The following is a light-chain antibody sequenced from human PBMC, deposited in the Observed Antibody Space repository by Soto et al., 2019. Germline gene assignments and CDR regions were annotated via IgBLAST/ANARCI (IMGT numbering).Light chain of an antibody. Sequence: DIQMTQSPSTLSASVGDRVTITCRASQSISTWVAWYQQKPGKAPNLLIYRASSVQSGVPSRFSGSGSGTEFTLTISGLQPEDFAAYYCQEYKGTFGRRTRVEIK. CDR3: QEYKGT. V-gene: IGKV1-5*03. CDR2: RAS. J-gene: IGKJ1*01. CDR1: QSISTW.